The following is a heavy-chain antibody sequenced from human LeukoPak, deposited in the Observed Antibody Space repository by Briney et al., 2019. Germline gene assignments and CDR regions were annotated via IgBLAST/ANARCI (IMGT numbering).Heavy chain of an antibody. V-gene: IGHV1-46*01. J-gene: IGHJ4*02. Sequence: HWASVKVSCKASGYTFTSYYMHWVRQAPGQGLEWMGMIYPRDGSTSYAQKFQGRVTVTRDTSTSTVHMELSGLRSEDTAVYYCARDQEAFDYWGQGTLVTVSS. CDR3: ARDQEAFDY. CDR1: GYTFTSYY. CDR2: IYPRDGST.